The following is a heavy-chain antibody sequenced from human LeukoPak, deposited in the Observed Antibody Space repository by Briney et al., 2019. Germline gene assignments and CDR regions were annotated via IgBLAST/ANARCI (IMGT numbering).Heavy chain of an antibody. CDR3: AKGLEVGGAKGADY. J-gene: IGHJ4*02. V-gene: IGHV3-23*01. Sequence: GGSLRLSCAASGFTFSSYAMSWVRQAPGKGLEWVSAISGSGGGTYYADSVKGRFTISRDNSKNTLYLQLNSLRVEDTAVYYCAKGLEVGGAKGADYWGQGTLVTVSP. CDR2: ISGSGGGT. CDR1: GFTFSSYA. D-gene: IGHD1-26*01.